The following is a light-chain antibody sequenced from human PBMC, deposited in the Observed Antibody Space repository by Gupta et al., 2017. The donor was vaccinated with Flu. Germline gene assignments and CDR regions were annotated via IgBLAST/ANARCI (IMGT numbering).Light chain of an antibody. CDR1: SSNIGATSY. CDR2: ANT. CDR3: QSYDRRSTYYV. Sequence: QSVLTQPRSVSGAPGQRVTISCTGSSSNIGATSYVHWYQQLPGAAPKLLIYANTNRPSGIPDRFSGSKSGTSASLAITGLQAEDEADYYCQSYDRRSTYYVFGTGTKVTV. V-gene: IGLV1-40*01. J-gene: IGLJ1*01.